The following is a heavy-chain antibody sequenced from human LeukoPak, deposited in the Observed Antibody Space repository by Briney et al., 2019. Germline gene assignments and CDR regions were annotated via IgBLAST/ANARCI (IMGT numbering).Heavy chain of an antibody. Sequence: SVKVSCKASGYTFTSYAMNWVRQAPGQGLEWMGRIIPTFDVANFAQVFKGRVTITADKSTNTAHLELSSLRSEDTAVYYCAREGVYSPDPSSYHRHAFDVWGKGTVVIVSS. CDR3: AREGVYSPDPSSYHRHAFDV. D-gene: IGHD3-16*02. CDR2: IIPTFDVA. CDR1: GYTFTSYA. J-gene: IGHJ3*01. V-gene: IGHV1-69*04.